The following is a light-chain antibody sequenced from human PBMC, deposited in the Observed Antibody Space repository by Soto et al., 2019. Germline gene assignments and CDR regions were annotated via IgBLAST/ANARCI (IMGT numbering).Light chain of an antibody. CDR3: QPYDSSLSGYV. V-gene: IGLV1-40*01. J-gene: IGLJ1*01. CDR1: SSNIGAGYD. Sequence: QSVLTQPPSVSGAPGQRVTISCTGSSSNIGAGYDVHWYQQLPGTAPNLLIYGNSNRPSGVPDRFSGSKSGTSASLAITGLQADDAAAYYCQPYDSSLSGYVFGTGTKVTVL. CDR2: GNS.